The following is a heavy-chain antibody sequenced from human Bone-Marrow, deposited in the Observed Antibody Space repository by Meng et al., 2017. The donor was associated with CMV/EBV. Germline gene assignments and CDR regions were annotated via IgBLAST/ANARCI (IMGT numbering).Heavy chain of an antibody. CDR1: GFTFDDYA. D-gene: IGHD3-9*01. Sequence: SLKISCAASGFTFDDYALHWVRQPPGKGLEWVSGISWNGGTIDYVDSVRGRFTISRDNARNSVYLLMDSLRLEDTAKYFCVKGTGYDILTGYFDYWGRGVLVTVAS. V-gene: IGHV3-9*01. J-gene: IGHJ4*02. CDR3: VKGTGYDILTGYFDY. CDR2: ISWNGGTI.